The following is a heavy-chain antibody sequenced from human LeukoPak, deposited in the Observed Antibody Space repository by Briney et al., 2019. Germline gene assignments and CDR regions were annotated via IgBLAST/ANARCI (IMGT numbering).Heavy chain of an antibody. CDR3: ARDLGAVTTRGYYYYYYMDV. CDR2: INPNSGGT. CDR1: GYTFTGYY. J-gene: IGHJ6*03. V-gene: IGHV1-2*02. D-gene: IGHD4-17*01. Sequence: ASVKVSCKASGYTFTGYYMHWVRQAPGQGLEWMGWINPNSGGTNYAQKFQGRVTMTRDTSISTAYMELSRLRSDDTAVYYCARDLGAVTTRGYYYYYYMDVWGKGTTVTVSS.